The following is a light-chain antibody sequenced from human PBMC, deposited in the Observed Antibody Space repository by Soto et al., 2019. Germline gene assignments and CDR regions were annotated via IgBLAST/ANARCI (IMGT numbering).Light chain of an antibody. V-gene: IGLV1-40*01. CDR3: QSYDSSLGGFV. CDR1: NSKIGAAYD. Sequence: HSARKKAPSGLRGPGAKVTFRLPRGNSKIGAAYDVHWYQHLPGTAPKLLIYGNINRPSGVPDRFSGSKSGTSASLAITGLQADDEADYYCQSYDSSLGGFVFGTGTKVTVL. J-gene: IGLJ1*01. CDR2: GNI.